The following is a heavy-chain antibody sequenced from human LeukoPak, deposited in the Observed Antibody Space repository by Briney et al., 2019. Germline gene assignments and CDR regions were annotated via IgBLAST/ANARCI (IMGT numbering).Heavy chain of an antibody. D-gene: IGHD6-19*01. CDR1: GFSFSNYA. CDR3: ARGGHSAVAGTTGLDAFDI. V-gene: IGHV3-23*01. J-gene: IGHJ3*02. Sequence: GGSLRLSCAASGFSFSNYAMSWVRQAPGKGLEWVAAISDSGSSTYYADSVKGRFTISRDNAKNTLYLQMNSLRAEETAEYYCARGGHSAVAGTTGLDAFDIWGQGTMVTVSS. CDR2: ISDSGSST.